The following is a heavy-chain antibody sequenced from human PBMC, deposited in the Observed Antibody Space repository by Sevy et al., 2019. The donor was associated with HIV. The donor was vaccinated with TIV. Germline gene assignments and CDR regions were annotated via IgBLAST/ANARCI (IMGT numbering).Heavy chain of an antibody. CDR1: GFTFSSYA. CDR3: AKEVRGRGPSSGGGYFDL. D-gene: IGHD6-25*01. Sequence: GGSLRLSCAASGFTFSSYAMSWVRQAPGKGLEWVSAISGSGGSTYYADSVKGRFTISRDNSKNTLYLQMNSLRAEDTAVYYCAKEVRGRGPSSGGGYFDLWGRGTLVTVSS. V-gene: IGHV3-23*01. CDR2: ISGSGGST. J-gene: IGHJ2*01.